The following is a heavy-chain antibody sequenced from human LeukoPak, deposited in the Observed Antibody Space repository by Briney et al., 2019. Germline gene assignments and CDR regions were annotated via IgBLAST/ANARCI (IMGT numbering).Heavy chain of an antibody. V-gene: IGHV3-33*01. J-gene: IGHJ6*02. CDR3: ARDMVATTYGVSWGFTYQYGMGV. D-gene: IGHD4/OR15-4a*01. CDR1: GFTFSSYG. Sequence: LTGGSLRLSCAASGFTFSSYGMHWVRQAPGKGLEWVAIIWCDGSKKYYADSVKGRFTISRDNSKNTVYLQMISLRDEDTAVYHCARDMVATTYGVSWGFTYQYGMGVWGQGTTVTVSS. CDR2: IWCDGSKK.